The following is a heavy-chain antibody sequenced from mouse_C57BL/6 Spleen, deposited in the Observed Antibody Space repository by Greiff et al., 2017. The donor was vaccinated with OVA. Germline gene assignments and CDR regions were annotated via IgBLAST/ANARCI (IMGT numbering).Heavy chain of an antibody. Sequence: EVQGVESGGDLVKPGGSLKLSCAASGFTFSSYGMSWVRQTPDKRLEWVATISSGGIYTYYPDSVKGRFTISRDNAKNTLYLQMSSLKSEDTAMYYCASHEVDSDGTGYFDVWGTGTTVTVSS. J-gene: IGHJ1*03. D-gene: IGHD3-3*01. CDR1: GFTFSSYG. V-gene: IGHV5-6*01. CDR3: ASHEVDSDGTGYFDV. CDR2: ISSGGIYT.